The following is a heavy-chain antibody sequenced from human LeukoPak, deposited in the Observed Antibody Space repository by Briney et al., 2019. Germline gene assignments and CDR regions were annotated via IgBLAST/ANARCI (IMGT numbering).Heavy chain of an antibody. V-gene: IGHV5-51*01. J-gene: IGHJ4*02. Sequence: GESLKISCKGSGYIFSDYWIAWVRQMPGKGLEWMGIIHPRDSDTTYSPSFQGQVTFSADKTINTAFLQWSSLKASDTAMYYCARQAGGYGSTSYLEFWGQGTLVTVSS. CDR2: IHPRDSDT. D-gene: IGHD3-10*01. CDR3: ARQAGGYGSTSYLEF. CDR1: GYIFSDYW.